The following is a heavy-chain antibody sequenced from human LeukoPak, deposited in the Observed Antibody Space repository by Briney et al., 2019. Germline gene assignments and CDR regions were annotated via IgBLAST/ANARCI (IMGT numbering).Heavy chain of an antibody. CDR2: IYYSGST. Sequence: TPSETLSLTCTVSGGSISSYYWSWIRQPPGKGLEWIGYIYYSGSTNYNPSLKSRVTISVDTSKNQFSLKLSSVTAADTAVYYCARLGTLYYYYGMDVWGQGTTVTVSS. D-gene: IGHD3-10*01. CDR3: ARLGTLYYYYGMDV. V-gene: IGHV4-59*08. J-gene: IGHJ6*02. CDR1: GGSISSYY.